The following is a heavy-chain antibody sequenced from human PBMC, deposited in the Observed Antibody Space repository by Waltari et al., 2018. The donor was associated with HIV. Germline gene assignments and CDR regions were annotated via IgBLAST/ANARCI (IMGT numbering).Heavy chain of an antibody. CDR1: GSTFTGYY. Sequence: QVQLVQSGAEVKKPGASVKVSCKASGSTFTGYYIHWLGRAPGQGREWMGRINPNSGGTNYAQKFQGRVTMTRDTSISTAYMELSRLRSDDTAVYYCAREVVEPYGYYFDYWGQGTLVTVSS. V-gene: IGHV1-2*06. CDR2: INPNSGGT. CDR3: AREVVEPYGYYFDY. J-gene: IGHJ4*02. D-gene: IGHD1-1*01.